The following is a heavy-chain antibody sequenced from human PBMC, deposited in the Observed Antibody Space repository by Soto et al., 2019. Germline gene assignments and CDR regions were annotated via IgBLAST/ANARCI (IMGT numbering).Heavy chain of an antibody. CDR3: ARAHALRGPIHTSYYHGMAV. V-gene: IGHV5-10-1*01. Sequence: EVQLVQSGAEVKKPGESLRISCQGSGYSFTNYWISWVRQMPGKGLEWMGRIDASDSYTNYSPSFQGHVTISVDKSISTAYLQWSSLKASDTAMYYCARAHALRGPIHTSYYHGMAVWGQGTTVTVSS. D-gene: IGHD2-15*01. CDR2: IDASDSYT. CDR1: GYSFTNYW. J-gene: IGHJ6*02.